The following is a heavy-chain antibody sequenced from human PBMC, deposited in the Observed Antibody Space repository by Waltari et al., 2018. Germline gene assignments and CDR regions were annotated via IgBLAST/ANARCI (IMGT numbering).Heavy chain of an antibody. CDR2: IIPIFGTA. CDR1: GGTFSSYA. D-gene: IGHD6-13*01. J-gene: IGHJ5*02. Sequence: QVQLVQSGAEVKKPGSSVKVSCKASGGTFSSYAISWVRQAPGQGLEWMGGIIPIFGTANYAQKFQGRVTITADESTSTAYMELSSLRSEDTAVYYCARSRGIAYTSLTWFDPWGQGTLVTVSS. V-gene: IGHV1-69*01. CDR3: ARSRGIAYTSLTWFDP.